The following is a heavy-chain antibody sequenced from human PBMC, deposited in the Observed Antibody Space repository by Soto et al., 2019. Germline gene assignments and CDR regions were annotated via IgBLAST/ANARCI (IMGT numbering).Heavy chain of an antibody. J-gene: IGHJ4*02. CDR3: ARDYNGDYLDY. V-gene: IGHV3-30-3*01. D-gene: IGHD1-1*01. CDR1: GFTFSTHA. CDR2: ISYDGTNK. Sequence: GGSLRLSCAASGFTFSTHAMHWVRQAPGKGLEWVAVISYDGTNKYYADSVKGRFTISRDNSKNTLYLQMNSLRAEDTAVNYCARDYNGDYLDYWGQGTLVTVSS.